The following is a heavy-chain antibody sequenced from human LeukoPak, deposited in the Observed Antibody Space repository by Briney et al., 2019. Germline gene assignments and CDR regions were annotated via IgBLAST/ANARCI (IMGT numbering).Heavy chain of an antibody. V-gene: IGHV3-15*07. D-gene: IGHD3-22*01. CDR3: MLGSGSYDSSDFDY. CDR1: GFTFNNVW. J-gene: IGHJ4*02. Sequence: PGGSLRLSCAASGFTFNNVWMNWGRQAPGKGLEWVGRIKSKTNGGTTEYAAPVKGRFTILRDDSKNTLYLQMNSLKTEDTAVYYCMLGSGSYDSSDFDYWGQGTLVTVSS. CDR2: IKSKTNGGTT.